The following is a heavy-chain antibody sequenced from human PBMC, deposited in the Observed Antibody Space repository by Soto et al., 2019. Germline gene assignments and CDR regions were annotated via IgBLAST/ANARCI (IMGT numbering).Heavy chain of an antibody. CDR3: ARDRPNRAGRV. V-gene: IGHV1-69*01. J-gene: IGHJ4*02. Sequence: QVQLVQSGAEVKKPGSSVKVSCKVAGGPFSTLSISWVRQAPGQGLVWMGGSIPIFDATNYAQKFQGRVTITADDSTSTAYMEVSSLRADDTDVYYGARDRPNRAGRVWGPGTLVTVSS. CDR1: GGPFSTLS. D-gene: IGHD3-10*01. CDR2: SIPIFDAT.